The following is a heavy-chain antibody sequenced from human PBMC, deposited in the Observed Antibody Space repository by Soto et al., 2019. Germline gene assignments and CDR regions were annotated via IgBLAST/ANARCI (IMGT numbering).Heavy chain of an antibody. CDR1: GYSFTSYW. J-gene: IGHJ3*02. CDR2: IYPGDSDT. CDR3: ARHGGYDSSGYYHDAFDI. Sequence: GESLKISCKGSGYSFTSYWIGWVRQMPGKGLEWMGIIYPGDSDTRYSPSFQGQVTISADKSISTAYPQWSSLKASDTAMYYCARHGGYDSSGYYHDAFDIWAKGQWSPSPQ. V-gene: IGHV5-51*01. D-gene: IGHD3-22*01.